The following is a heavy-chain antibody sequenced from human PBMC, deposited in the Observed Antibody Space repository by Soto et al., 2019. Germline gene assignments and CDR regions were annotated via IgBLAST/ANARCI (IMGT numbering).Heavy chain of an antibody. J-gene: IGHJ5*02. CDR2: TNQDGSVN. D-gene: IGHD4-17*01. V-gene: IGHV3-7*01. CDR3: ARAHDSGGFYNWFDP. Sequence: EVQLVESGGGLVQPGGSLRLSCAASGFTFSYYWMSWVRQAPGKGLEWVANTNQDGSVNYFVDSAKGRFTISRDNAKNSLYLQMNSLRVEDTAVYYCARAHDSGGFYNWFDPWGQGTLVTVSS. CDR1: GFTFSYYW.